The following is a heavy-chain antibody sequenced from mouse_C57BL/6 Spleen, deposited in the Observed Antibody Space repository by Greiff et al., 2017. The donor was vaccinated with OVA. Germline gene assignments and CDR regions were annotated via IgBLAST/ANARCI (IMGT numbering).Heavy chain of an antibody. CDR2: IYPRSGNT. J-gene: IGHJ4*01. CDR1: GYTFTSYG. CDR3: ARWGDYAMDY. Sequence: QVQLQQSGAELARPGASVKLSCKASGYTFTSYGISWVKQRTGQGLEWIGEIYPRSGNTYYNEKFKGKASLTADKSSSTAYMELRSLTSEDSAVYFCARWGDYAMDYWGQGTSVTVSS. V-gene: IGHV1-81*01.